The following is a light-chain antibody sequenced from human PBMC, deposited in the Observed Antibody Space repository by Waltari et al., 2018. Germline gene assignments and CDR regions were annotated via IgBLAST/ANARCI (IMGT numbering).Light chain of an antibody. CDR3: CSYAGSSSPRL. V-gene: IGLV2-23*01. J-gene: IGLJ3*02. CDR1: SSDVGNFNL. Sequence: QSALTQPASVSGSPGQSITISCTGSSSDVGNFNLVSWYQLHPGKAPKLLIYEATKRPSWISNRVSGSRSGNTASLTISGLQAEDEADYYCCSYAGSSSPRLFGGGTKLSVL. CDR2: EAT.